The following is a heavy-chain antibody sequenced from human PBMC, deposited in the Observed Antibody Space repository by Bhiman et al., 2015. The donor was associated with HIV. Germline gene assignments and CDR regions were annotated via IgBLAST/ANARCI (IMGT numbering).Heavy chain of an antibody. D-gene: IGHD1-26*01. CDR1: GFTFDDYA. CDR3: AKDLQSGSYYWGWFDP. CDR2: ISWNSGSI. V-gene: IGHV3-9*01. Sequence: EVQLVESGGGLVQPGRSLRLSCAASGFTFDDYAMHWVRQAPGKGLEWVSGISWNSGSIGYADSVKGRFTISRDNAKNSLYLQMNSLRAEDTALYYCAKDLQSGSYYWGWFDPWAREPWSPSPQ. J-gene: IGHJ5*02.